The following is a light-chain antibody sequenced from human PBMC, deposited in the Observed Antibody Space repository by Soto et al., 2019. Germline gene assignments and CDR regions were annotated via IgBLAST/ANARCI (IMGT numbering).Light chain of an antibody. V-gene: IGLV2-14*01. CDR3: SSKRGSTGV. Sequence: QSALTQPASVSGSPGQTITISCTGTSSDVGGYDYVSWHQQHPGKAPKLMIYDVSKRPSEVSNRFSGSKSGNTASLTISGLQAEDEADYYCSSKRGSTGVFGTGTKLTVL. CDR1: SSDVGGYDY. CDR2: DVS. J-gene: IGLJ1*01.